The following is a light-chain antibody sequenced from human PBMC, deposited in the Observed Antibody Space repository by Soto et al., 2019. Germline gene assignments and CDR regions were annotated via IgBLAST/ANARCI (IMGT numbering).Light chain of an antibody. V-gene: IGLV2-14*01. J-gene: IGLJ1*01. CDR2: DVS. CDR1: SSDVGGYNY. CDR3: TSYTGSNTYV. Sequence: QSVLTQPASVSGSPGQSITISCTGTSSDVGGYNYVSWYQQHPGKAPKLMIYDVSNRPSGISNRFSGSKSGITASLTISGLLPEDEADYYCTSYTGSNTYVFGTGTKLTVL.